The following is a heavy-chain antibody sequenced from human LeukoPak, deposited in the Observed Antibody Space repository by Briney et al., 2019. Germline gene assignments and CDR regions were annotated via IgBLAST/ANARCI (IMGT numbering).Heavy chain of an antibody. CDR2: IYTSGST. CDR1: GGSISSYY. D-gene: IGHD3-22*01. CDR3: ARPTSSGYPDAFDI. J-gene: IGHJ3*02. V-gene: IGHV4-4*09. Sequence: SETLSLTCTVSGGSISSYYWGWIRQPPGKGLEWIGYIYTSGSTNYNPSLKSRVTISVDTSKNQFSLKLSSVTAADTAVYYCARPTSSGYPDAFDIWGQGTMVTVSS.